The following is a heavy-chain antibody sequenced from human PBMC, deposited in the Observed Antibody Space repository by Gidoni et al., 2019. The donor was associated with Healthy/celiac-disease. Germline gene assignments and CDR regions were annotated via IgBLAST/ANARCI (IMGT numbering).Heavy chain of an antibody. D-gene: IGHD2-21*01. CDR3: AIGVKMATIQG. CDR2: ISSSSSYI. J-gene: IGHJ4*02. Sequence: EVQLVESGGGLVKPGGSLRLSCAAPGFTFSSYSMNWVRQAPGKGLEWVSSISSSSSYIYYADSVKGRFTISRDNAKNSLYLQMNSLRAEDTAVYYCAIGVKMATIQGWGQGTLVTVSS. V-gene: IGHV3-21*06. CDR1: GFTFSSYS.